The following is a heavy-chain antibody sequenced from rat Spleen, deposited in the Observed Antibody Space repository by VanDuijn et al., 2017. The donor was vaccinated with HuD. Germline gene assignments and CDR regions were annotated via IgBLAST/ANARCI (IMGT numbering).Heavy chain of an antibody. CDR2: ISYDGSST. D-gene: IGHD4-3*01. J-gene: IGHJ2*01. Sequence: EVQLVESGGGLVQPGRSLKLSCAASGFTFSDYNMAWVRQAPKKGLEWVATISYDGSSTYYRDSVKGRFTISRDNAKSTLYLQMDSLRSEDTATYYCARHGGLDYWGQGVMVTVSS. V-gene: IGHV5-7*01. CDR1: GFTFSDYN. CDR3: ARHGGLDY.